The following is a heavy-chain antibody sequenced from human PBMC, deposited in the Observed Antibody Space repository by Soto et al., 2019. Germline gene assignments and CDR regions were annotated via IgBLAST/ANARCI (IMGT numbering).Heavy chain of an antibody. CDR3: ATRYEGSDYYDSSGYYVQ. V-gene: IGHV3-21*01. D-gene: IGHD3-22*01. J-gene: IGHJ1*01. Sequence: GGSLRLSCAASGFTFSSYSMNWVRQAPGKGLEWVSSISSSSSYIYYADSVKGRFTISRDNAKNSLYLQMNSLRAEDTAVYYCATRYEGSDYYDSSGYYVQWVQGTLVTVSS. CDR2: ISSSSSYI. CDR1: GFTFSSYS.